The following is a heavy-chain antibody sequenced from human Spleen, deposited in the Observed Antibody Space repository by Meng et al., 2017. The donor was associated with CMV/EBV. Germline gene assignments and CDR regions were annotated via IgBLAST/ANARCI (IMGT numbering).Heavy chain of an antibody. Sequence: SETLSLTCTVSGGSISSSGYYWGWIRQPPGKGLEWIGSIFYSGSTNYNPSLRSRVTISLDTSKKQFSLKLSSVTAADTAVYYCARDRGYATYSYWGQGTQVTVSS. J-gene: IGHJ4*02. CDR2: IFYSGST. CDR1: GGSISSSGYY. D-gene: IGHD3-22*01. CDR3: ARDRGYATYSY. V-gene: IGHV4-39*07.